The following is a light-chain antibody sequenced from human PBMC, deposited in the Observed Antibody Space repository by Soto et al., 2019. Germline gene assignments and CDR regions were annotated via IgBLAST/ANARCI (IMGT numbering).Light chain of an antibody. J-gene: IGLJ1*01. CDR2: EVS. Sequence: QSALTQPASVSGSPGQSITISCTGTSSNVGGYNYVSWDQQHPGKPPKLKIYEVSNRPSGVSNRFSGSKSGNTASLTISGLQAEDEADYSCNSYTSKSTGVFGTGTKLTVL. CDR1: SSNVGGYNY. CDR3: NSYTSKSTGV. V-gene: IGLV2-14*01.